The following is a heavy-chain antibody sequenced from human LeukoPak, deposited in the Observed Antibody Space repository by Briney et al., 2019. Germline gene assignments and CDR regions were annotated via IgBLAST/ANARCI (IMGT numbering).Heavy chain of an antibody. J-gene: IGHJ5*02. Sequence: SETLSLTCAVYGGSFSGYYWTWIRQPPGKGLEWIGEINHSGSTNYNPSLKSRVTISVDTSKNQFSLKLSSVTAADTAVYYCARLYCSSTSCYFDPWGQGTLVTVSS. V-gene: IGHV4-34*09. CDR2: INHSGST. D-gene: IGHD2-2*01. CDR3: ARLYCSSTSCYFDP. CDR1: GGSFSGYY.